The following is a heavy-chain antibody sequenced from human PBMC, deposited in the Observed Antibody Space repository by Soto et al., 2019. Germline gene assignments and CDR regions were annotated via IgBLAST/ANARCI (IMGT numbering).Heavy chain of an antibody. D-gene: IGHD4-4*01. J-gene: IGHJ4*02. CDR3: AKDRPRMTTVIAGEPDY. CDR2: ISGSGGST. CDR1: GFTFSSYA. Sequence: PGGSLRLSCAASGFTFSSYAMSWVRQAPGKGLEWVSAISGSGGSTYYADSVKGRFTISRDNSKNTLYLQMNSLRAEDTAVYYCAKDRPRMTTVIAGEPDYWGQGTLVTVSS. V-gene: IGHV3-23*01.